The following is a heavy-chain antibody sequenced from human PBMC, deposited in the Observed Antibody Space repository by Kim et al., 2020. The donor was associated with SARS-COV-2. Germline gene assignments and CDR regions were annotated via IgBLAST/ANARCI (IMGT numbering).Heavy chain of an antibody. Sequence: SSTIYYADSVKGRFTISRDNAKNSLYLQMNSLRAEDTAVYYCAMRTTHHYWGQGTLVTVSS. CDR2: SSTI. CDR3: AMRTTHHY. V-gene: IGHV3-48*04. D-gene: IGHD1-1*01. J-gene: IGHJ4*02.